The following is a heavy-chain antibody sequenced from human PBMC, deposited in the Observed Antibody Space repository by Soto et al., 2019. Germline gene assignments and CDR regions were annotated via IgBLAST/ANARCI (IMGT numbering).Heavy chain of an antibody. V-gene: IGHV3-33*01. D-gene: IGHD4-17*01. Sequence: GGSLRLSCAPSGFTFSSYGMHWARQAPGKGLEWVAVIWYDGSNKVDADSVKGRFTISRDNSKNTLYLQMNSLRAEDTAVYYCARDLSGDYGALDTWGQGTMVTVS. CDR1: GFTFSSYG. J-gene: IGHJ3*02. CDR2: IWYDGSNK. CDR3: ARDLSGDYGALDT.